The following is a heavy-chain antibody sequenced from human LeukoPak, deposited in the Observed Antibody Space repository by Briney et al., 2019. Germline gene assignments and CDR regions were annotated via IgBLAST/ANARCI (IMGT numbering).Heavy chain of an antibody. CDR2: IIPIFGTA. D-gene: IGHD2-21*01. CDR3: AREIASPRGVDY. CDR1: GGTFSSYA. Sequence: SVKVSCKASGGTFSSYAISWVRQAPGQGLEWMGGIIPIFGTANYAQKFQGRVTITTDESTSTAYMELSSLRSEDTAVYYCAREIASPRGVDYWGQGTLVTVSS. J-gene: IGHJ4*02. V-gene: IGHV1-69*05.